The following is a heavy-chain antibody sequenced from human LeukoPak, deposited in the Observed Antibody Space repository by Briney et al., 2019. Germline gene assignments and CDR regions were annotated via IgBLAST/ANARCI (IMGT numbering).Heavy chain of an antibody. CDR3: AKGSSSGYFDYFGY. V-gene: IGHV3-30*18. CDR2: ISYDGSNK. CDR1: GFTFSSYG. J-gene: IGHJ4*02. Sequence: PGGSLRLSCAASGFTFSSYGMHWVRQAPGKGLEWVAVISYDGSNKYYADSVKGRFTISRDNSKNTLYLQMNSLRAEDTAVYYCAKGSSSGYFDYFGYWGQGTLVTVSS. D-gene: IGHD6-13*01.